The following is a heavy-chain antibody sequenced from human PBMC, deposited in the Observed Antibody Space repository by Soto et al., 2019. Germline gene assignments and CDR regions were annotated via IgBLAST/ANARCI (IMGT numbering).Heavy chain of an antibody. J-gene: IGHJ4*02. CDR1: GFTFSSYA. CDR2: ISGSGGST. Sequence: EVQLLESGGGLVQPGGSLRLSCAASGFTFSSYAMSWVRQAPGKGLEWVSAISGSGGSTYYADSVKGRFTISRDNSKNTVDPQMNSLRAEDTAVYYCAKGRVVVPAAPLDYWGQGTLVTVSS. D-gene: IGHD2-2*01. CDR3: AKGRVVVPAAPLDY. V-gene: IGHV3-23*01.